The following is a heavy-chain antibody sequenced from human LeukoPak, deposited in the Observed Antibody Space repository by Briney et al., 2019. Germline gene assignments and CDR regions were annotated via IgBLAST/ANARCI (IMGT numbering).Heavy chain of an antibody. CDR3: ARSDCSSTSCYGFDY. CDR2: INPNSGGT. D-gene: IGHD2-2*01. CDR1: GYTFTGYY. J-gene: IGHJ4*02. Sequence: GASVKVSCKASGYTFTGYYMHWVRQAPGQGLEWMGWINPNSGGTNYAQKFQGRVTITRDTSISTAYMELSRLRSDDTAVYYCARSDCSSTSCYGFDYWGQGTLVTVSS. V-gene: IGHV1-2*02.